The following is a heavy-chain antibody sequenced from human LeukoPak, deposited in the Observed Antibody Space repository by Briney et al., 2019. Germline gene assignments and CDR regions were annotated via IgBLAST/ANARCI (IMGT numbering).Heavy chain of an antibody. CDR2: INPNSGGT. D-gene: IGHD6-19*01. Sequence: GASVKVSCKASGYTFTGYYMHWVRQAPGQGLEWMGWINPNSGGTNYAQKFQGRVTMTRDTSISTAYMELRSLRSDDTAVYYCARDPARIIAVAGTDFWTGTAYDYWGQGTLVTVSP. CDR3: ARDPARIIAVAGTDFWTGTAYDY. CDR1: GYTFTGYY. V-gene: IGHV1-2*02. J-gene: IGHJ4*02.